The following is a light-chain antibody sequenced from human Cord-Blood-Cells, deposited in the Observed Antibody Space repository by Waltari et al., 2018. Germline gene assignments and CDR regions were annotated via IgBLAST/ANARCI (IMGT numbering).Light chain of an antibody. CDR1: QSVLYSSNNKNY. V-gene: IGKV4-1*01. CDR3: QQYYSAPYT. CDR2: WAS. J-gene: IGKJ2*01. Sequence: DIVMTQSPDSLAVSLGERATINCKSSQSVLYSSNNKNYLACYQQKPGQPPKLLIYWASTRESGVPDRFSGSGSGTDFTLTISSLHAEYVAVYYCQQYYSAPYTFGQGTKLEIK.